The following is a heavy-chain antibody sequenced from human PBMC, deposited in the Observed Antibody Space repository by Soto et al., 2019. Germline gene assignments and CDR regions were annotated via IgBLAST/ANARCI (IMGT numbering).Heavy chain of an antibody. J-gene: IGHJ4*02. D-gene: IGHD6-19*01. CDR2: MQTRTGRT. CDR3: ARGGSAGVDY. Sequence: QVQLVQSGAEVREPGASVKVSCKASGYSFTSLDINWVRQTAGQGLEGMGWMQTRTGRTGYAQKFQGRVTMTRDTSINTAYLELTTLTSDATAFYCSARGGSAGVDYWGQGTLVTVSS. CDR1: GYSFTSLD. V-gene: IGHV1-8*01.